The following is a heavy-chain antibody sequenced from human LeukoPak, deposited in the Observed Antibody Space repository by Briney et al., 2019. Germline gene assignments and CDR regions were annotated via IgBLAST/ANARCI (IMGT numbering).Heavy chain of an antibody. CDR3: ARDPLRRYDSSGYYTQAGAFDI. CDR2: IYYSGST. Sequence: PSQTLSLTCTVSGGSISSGGYYWSWIRQHPGKGLEWIGYIYYSGSTYYNPSLKSRVTISVDTSKNQFSLKLSSVTAADTAVYYCARDPLRRYDSSGYYTQAGAFDIWGQGTMATVSS. J-gene: IGHJ3*02. D-gene: IGHD3-22*01. V-gene: IGHV4-31*03. CDR1: GGSISSGGYY.